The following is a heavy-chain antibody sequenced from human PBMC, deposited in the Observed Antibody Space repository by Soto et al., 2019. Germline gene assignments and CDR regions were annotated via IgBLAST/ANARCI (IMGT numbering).Heavy chain of an antibody. CDR3: ARVPGVVVSADDAFDI. V-gene: IGHV4-4*02. J-gene: IGHJ3*02. Sequence: QVQLQESGPGLVKPSGTLSLTCAVSGGSVSSSNWWSWVRQSPGKGLEWMGEIYHSGSAHYNPSLKSRATIPLDKSKNQFSLRLTAVAAAHTAVYYCARVPGVVVSADDAFDIWGPGTRVIVSS. CDR1: GGSVSSSNW. CDR2: IYHSGSA. D-gene: IGHD2-21*02.